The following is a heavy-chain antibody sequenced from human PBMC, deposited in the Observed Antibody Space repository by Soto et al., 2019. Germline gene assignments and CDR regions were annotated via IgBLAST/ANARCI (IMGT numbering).Heavy chain of an antibody. V-gene: IGHV6-1*01. CDR3: ARGPQPYEYPGVYFDY. D-gene: IGHD5-12*01. CDR2: TYYRSKWYN. CDR1: GDSVSSNSAA. J-gene: IGHJ4*02. Sequence: QSQTLSLTCAISGDSVSSNSAAWNWIRQSPSRGLEWLGRTYYRSKWYNDYAVSVKSRITINPDTSKNQFSLQLNSVTPEDTAVYYCARGPQPYEYPGVYFDYWGQGTLVTVSS.